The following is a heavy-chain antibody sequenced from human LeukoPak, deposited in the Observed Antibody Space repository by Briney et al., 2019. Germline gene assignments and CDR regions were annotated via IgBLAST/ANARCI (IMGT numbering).Heavy chain of an antibody. J-gene: IGHJ4*02. CDR1: GFTFSNYW. CDR2: INSGGSSR. D-gene: IGHD3-22*01. V-gene: IGHV3-74*01. CDR3: ARGGPDSSDYSSLFDY. Sequence: PGGSLRPSCAASGFTFSNYWMSWVRQAPGKGLVWVSRINSGGSSRHYADSVKGRFTISRDNAKNTLHLQMTSLRAEDTAVYYCARGGPDSSDYSSLFDYWGRGILVTVSS.